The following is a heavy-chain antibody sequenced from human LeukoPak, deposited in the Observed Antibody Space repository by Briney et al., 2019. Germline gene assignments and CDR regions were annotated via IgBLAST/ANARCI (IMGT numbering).Heavy chain of an antibody. CDR1: GFTFSTYS. D-gene: IGHD3-22*01. Sequence: GGSLRLSCAASGFTFSTYSMSWVRQAPGKGLEWVANIQKDGSEKHYVAPVEGRFTISRDNAENSLFLQLNSLRVDDTAVYYCVRLWDSSGFFGYWGQGALVTVSS. CDR3: VRLWDSSGFFGY. J-gene: IGHJ4*02. V-gene: IGHV3-7*01. CDR2: IQKDGSEK.